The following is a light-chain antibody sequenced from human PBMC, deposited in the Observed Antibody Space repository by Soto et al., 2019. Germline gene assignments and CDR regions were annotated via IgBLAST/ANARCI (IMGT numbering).Light chain of an antibody. Sequence: KMTQSPSPLFSSFGARVTITCPASQSISYWLAWYQQRPGRAPRLLIYKASSLQSGVPSRFSGSGSGTEFTLTISSLQPDEFATYFCLQYNYYPLTFGGGTKVDIK. V-gene: IGKV1-5*03. CDR3: LQYNYYPLT. CDR1: QSISYW. J-gene: IGKJ4*01. CDR2: KAS.